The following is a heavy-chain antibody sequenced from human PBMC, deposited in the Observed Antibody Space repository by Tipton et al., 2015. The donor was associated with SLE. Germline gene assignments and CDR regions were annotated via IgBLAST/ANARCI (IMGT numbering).Heavy chain of an antibody. J-gene: IGHJ3*02. V-gene: IGHV4-61*01. Sequence: TLSLTCTVSGGSISSSSYYWSWIRQPPGKGLEWIGYIYYSGSTNYNPSLKSRVTISVDTSKNQFSLKLSSVTAADTAVYYCARAGYCTSASCFGNAFDIWGQGTMVTVSS. CDR3: ARAGYCTSASCFGNAFDI. CDR2: IYYSGST. CDR1: GGSISSSSYY. D-gene: IGHD2-2*01.